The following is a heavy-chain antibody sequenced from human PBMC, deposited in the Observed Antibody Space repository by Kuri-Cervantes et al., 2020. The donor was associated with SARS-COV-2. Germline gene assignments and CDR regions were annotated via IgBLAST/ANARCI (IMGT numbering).Heavy chain of an antibody. CDR2: VYYSGST. D-gene: IGHD1-7*01. Sequence: SQTLSLTCAVSGYSISSSNWWGWIRQPPGKGLEWIGYVYYSGSTYYNPSLKSRVTMSVDTSKNQFSLKLSSVTAADTAVYYCARDEGITGTYNWFDPWGQGTLVTVSS. CDR1: GYSISSSNW. V-gene: IGHV4-28*03. J-gene: IGHJ5*02. CDR3: ARDEGITGTYNWFDP.